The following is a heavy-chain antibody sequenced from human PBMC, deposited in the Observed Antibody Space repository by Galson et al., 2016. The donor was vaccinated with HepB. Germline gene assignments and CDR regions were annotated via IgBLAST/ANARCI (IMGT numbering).Heavy chain of an antibody. D-gene: IGHD2-21*01. J-gene: IGHJ4*02. CDR3: ARVAHCGGGSHPHLDY. CDR2: IYHSGNT. CDR1: GGSISSGTYS. V-gene: IGHV4-30-2*01. Sequence: TLSLTCAVSGGSISSGTYSWSWIRQPPGKGLEWIGYIYHSGNTYYNPSLRSRVSISVDRSKNRFSLKLDSGTAADTAAYYCARVAHCGGGSHPHLDYWGQGTLVTVSS.